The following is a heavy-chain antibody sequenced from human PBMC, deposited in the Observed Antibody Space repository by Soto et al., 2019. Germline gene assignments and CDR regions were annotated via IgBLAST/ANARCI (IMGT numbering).Heavy chain of an antibody. V-gene: IGHV1-69*01. Sequence: QVQLVQSGAEVKKPGSSVKVPCKASGGTFSSYAISWVRQAPGQGLEWMGGIIPISDTTNYAQKFQGRVTITADESTSTAYMELSSLGSEDTAVYYCARSQGSSTSLEIYYYYYYGMDVWGQGTTVTVSS. J-gene: IGHJ6*02. CDR1: GGTFSSYA. CDR2: IIPISDTT. D-gene: IGHD2-2*01. CDR3: ARSQGSSTSLEIYYYYYYGMDV.